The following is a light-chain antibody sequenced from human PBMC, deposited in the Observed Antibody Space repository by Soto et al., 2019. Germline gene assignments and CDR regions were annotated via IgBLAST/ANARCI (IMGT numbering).Light chain of an antibody. V-gene: IGKV3-20*01. Sequence: EIVLTQSPGTLSLTPGERATLSCRASQSVSSSYFAWYQQKPGQAPRLLIYGASSSATGIPDRFSGSGSGTDVTLNISRLEPEDFAVYYWQQYGSSPGTFGQGTKVEIK. CDR1: QSVSSSY. CDR3: QQYGSSPGT. J-gene: IGKJ1*01. CDR2: GAS.